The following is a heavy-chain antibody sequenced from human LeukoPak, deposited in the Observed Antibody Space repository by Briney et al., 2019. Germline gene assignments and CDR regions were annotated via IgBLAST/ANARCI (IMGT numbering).Heavy chain of an antibody. CDR2: IYYSGST. CDR3: ARERAYGWEPLPRYFDL. D-gene: IGHD1-26*01. CDR1: GGPISSSSYY. J-gene: IGHJ2*01. Sequence: SETLSLTCTVSGGPISSSSYYWGWIRQPPGKGLEWIGSIYYSGSTYYNPSLKSRVTMSGDTSKKQFSLKLTSVTAADTAVYYCARERAYGWEPLPRYFDLWGRGTLVTVSS. V-gene: IGHV4-39*07.